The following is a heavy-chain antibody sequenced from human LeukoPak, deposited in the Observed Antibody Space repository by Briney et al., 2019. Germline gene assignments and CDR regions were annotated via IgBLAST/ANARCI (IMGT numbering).Heavy chain of an antibody. Sequence: PSETLSLTCTVSGGSISSSSYYWGWIRQPPGKGLEWIGSIYYSGSTYYNPSLKSRVTISVDTSKNQFSLKLSSVTAADTAVYYCARHSSIWIVDYWGQGTLVTVSS. CDR3: ARHSSIWIVDY. CDR2: IYYSGST. CDR1: GGSISSSSYY. D-gene: IGHD6-13*01. J-gene: IGHJ4*02. V-gene: IGHV4-39*01.